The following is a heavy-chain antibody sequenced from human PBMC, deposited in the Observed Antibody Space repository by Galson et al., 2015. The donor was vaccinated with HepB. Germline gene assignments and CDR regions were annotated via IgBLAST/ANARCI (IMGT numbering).Heavy chain of an antibody. D-gene: IGHD4-17*01. V-gene: IGHV3-21*01. Sequence: SLRLSCAAPGFTFSSYSMNWVRQAPGKGLEWVSSISSSSSYIYYADSVKGRFTISRDNAKNSLYLQMNSLRAEDTAVYYCARDQIYGNYYGMDVWGQGTTVTVSS. CDR1: GFTFSSYS. CDR3: ARDQIYGNYYGMDV. CDR2: ISSSSSYI. J-gene: IGHJ6*02.